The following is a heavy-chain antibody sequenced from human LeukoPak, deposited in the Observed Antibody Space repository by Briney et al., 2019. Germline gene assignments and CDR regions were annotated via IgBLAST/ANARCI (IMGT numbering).Heavy chain of an antibody. CDR2: INHSGST. Sequence: SETLSLTCAVYGGSFSGYYWSWIRQPPGKGLEWIGEINHSGSTNYNPSLKSRVTISVDTSKNQFSLKLSSVTAADTAVYYCARDDLQLVRRLGRNTEYYYYYYMDVWGKGTTVTVSS. J-gene: IGHJ6*03. CDR1: GGSFSGYY. CDR3: ARDDLQLVRRLGRNTEYYYYYYMDV. V-gene: IGHV4-34*01. D-gene: IGHD6-13*01.